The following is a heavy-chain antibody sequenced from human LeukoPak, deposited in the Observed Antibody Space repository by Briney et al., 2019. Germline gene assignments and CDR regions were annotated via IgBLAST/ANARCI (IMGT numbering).Heavy chain of an antibody. Sequence: TGGSLRLSCAASGFNFSSYGMHWVRQAPGKGREWVAVISYDGSNKYDADSVKGRFNISSDNSKNTLYLQMNSLRAQDAAVYYCAKGYDYDPSGDAFDIWGQGTMVTVSS. CDR2: ISYDGSNK. V-gene: IGHV3-30*18. CDR1: GFNFSSYG. D-gene: IGHD4-17*01. CDR3: AKGYDYDPSGDAFDI. J-gene: IGHJ3*02.